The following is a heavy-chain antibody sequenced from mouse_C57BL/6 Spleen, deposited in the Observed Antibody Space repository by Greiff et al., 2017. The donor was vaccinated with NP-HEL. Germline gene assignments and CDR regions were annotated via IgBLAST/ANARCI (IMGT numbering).Heavy chain of an antibody. CDR1: GFTFSDYG. Sequence: EVQLVESGGGLVKPGGSLKLSCAASGFTFSDYGMHWVRQAPEKGLEWVAYISSGSSTIYYADTVKGRCTISRDNAKNTLFLQMTSLRSEDTAMYYCARTGTDYAMDYWGQGTSVTVSS. CDR2: ISSGSSTI. CDR3: ARTGTDYAMDY. V-gene: IGHV5-17*01. J-gene: IGHJ4*01.